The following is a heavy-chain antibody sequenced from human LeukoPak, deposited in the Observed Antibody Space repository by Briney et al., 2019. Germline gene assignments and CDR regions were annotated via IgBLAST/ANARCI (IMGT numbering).Heavy chain of an antibody. Sequence: GGSLRLSCAASGFTISSSYMSWVRQVPGKGLEWVSYIYGADTIYYADFVKYRFTISRDSNRNILYLQMNSLRADDTAVYYCARGARGAYFDYWGQGTLVTVSS. CDR2: IYGADTI. D-gene: IGHD4/OR15-4a*01. CDR1: GFTISSSY. CDR3: ARGARGAYFDY. J-gene: IGHJ4*02. V-gene: IGHV3-66*01.